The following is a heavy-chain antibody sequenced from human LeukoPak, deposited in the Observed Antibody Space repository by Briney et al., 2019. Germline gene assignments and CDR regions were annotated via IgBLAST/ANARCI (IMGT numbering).Heavy chain of an antibody. V-gene: IGHV5-51*01. CDR1: GYSFTSYW. Sequence: GESLKISCKGSGYSFTSYWIGWVRQMPGKGLEWMGIIYPGDSDTRYSPSFQGQVTISADKSISTAYLQWSSLKASDTAMYYCASSTTDYYDSSCFPFDYWGQGTLVTVSS. CDR2: IYPGDSDT. J-gene: IGHJ4*02. CDR3: ASSTTDYYDSSCFPFDY. D-gene: IGHD3-22*01.